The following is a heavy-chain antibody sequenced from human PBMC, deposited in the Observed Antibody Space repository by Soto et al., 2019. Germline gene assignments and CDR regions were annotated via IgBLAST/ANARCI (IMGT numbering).Heavy chain of an antibody. J-gene: IGHJ3*02. CDR3: ARGTMVAPTDAFDI. V-gene: IGHV1-69*13. Sequence: SVKVSCKASGGTFSSYAISWVRQAPGQGLEWMGGIIPIFGTANYAQKFQGRVTITADESTSTAYMELSSLRSEDTAVYYCARGTMVAPTDAFDIWGQGTMVTVSS. CDR2: IIPIFGTA. CDR1: GGTFSSYA. D-gene: IGHD3-10*01.